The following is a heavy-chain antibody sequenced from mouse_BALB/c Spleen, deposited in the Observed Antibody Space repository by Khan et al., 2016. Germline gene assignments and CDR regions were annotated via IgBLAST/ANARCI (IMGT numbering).Heavy chain of an antibody. CDR2: ISYSGST. CDR3: ARWDGNYGYYAMDY. Sequence: VQLKESGPSLVKPSQTLSLTCSVTGDSITSGYWNWIRKFPGNKLEYMGYISYSGSTYYNPSLKSRISITRDTSKNQYYLQLNSVTTEDTATYYCARWDGNYGYYAMDYWGQGTSVTVSS. CDR1: GDSITSGY. J-gene: IGHJ4*01. D-gene: IGHD2-1*01. V-gene: IGHV3-8*02.